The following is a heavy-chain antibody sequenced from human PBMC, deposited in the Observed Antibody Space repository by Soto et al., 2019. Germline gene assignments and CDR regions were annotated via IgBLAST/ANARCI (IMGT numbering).Heavy chain of an antibody. D-gene: IGHD5-18*01. V-gene: IGHV2-5*02. CDR3: AHALYVHTAMGFDY. Sequence: QITLKESGPTLVKPTQTLTLTCTFSGFSLSTSGVGVGWIRQPPGKALEWLALIYWDDDKRYSPSLKSRLTITKDTSKNQVVLTMTNMDPVDTATYYCAHALYVHTAMGFDYSGQGTLVTVSS. CDR1: GFSLSTSGVG. CDR2: IYWDDDK. J-gene: IGHJ4*02.